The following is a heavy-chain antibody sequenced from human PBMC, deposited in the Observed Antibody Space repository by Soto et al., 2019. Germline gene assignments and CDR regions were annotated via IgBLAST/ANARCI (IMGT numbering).Heavy chain of an antibody. Sequence: PPGKGLEWIGSIYYSGSTYYNPSLKSRVTISVDTSKNQFSLKLSSVTAAYFFFFQAEDGIRDL. CDR2: IYYSGST. D-gene: IGHD2-21*01. CDR3: EDGIRDL. J-gene: IGHJ2*01. V-gene: IGHV4-39*01.